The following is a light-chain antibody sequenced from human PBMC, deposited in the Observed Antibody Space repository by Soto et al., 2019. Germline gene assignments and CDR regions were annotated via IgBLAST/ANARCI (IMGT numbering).Light chain of an antibody. CDR1: SSNIGSNT. CDR2: SNN. CDR3: AAWDDSLNAVV. V-gene: IGLV1-44*01. Sequence: QSVLTQPLSASGTPGQWVTISCSGSSSNIGSNTVNWYQQLPGTAPKLLIYSNNQRPSGVPDRFSGSKSGTSASLAISGLQSEDQADYYCAAWDDSLNAVVFGGGTKLTVL. J-gene: IGLJ2*01.